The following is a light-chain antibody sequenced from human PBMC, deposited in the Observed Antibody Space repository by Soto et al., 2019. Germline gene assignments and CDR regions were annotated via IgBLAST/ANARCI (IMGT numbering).Light chain of an antibody. Sequence: EIVMTQSPATLSVSLGERVTLSCRASQTVTSNLAWYQQKPGQAPRLLIYGASTRATSIPARFSGSGSGTEFTLTIGSLQSEDFAVYYCQQYNNWPRTFGQGTKVEIK. CDR3: QQYNNWPRT. J-gene: IGKJ1*01. CDR2: GAS. CDR1: QTVTSN. V-gene: IGKV3-15*01.